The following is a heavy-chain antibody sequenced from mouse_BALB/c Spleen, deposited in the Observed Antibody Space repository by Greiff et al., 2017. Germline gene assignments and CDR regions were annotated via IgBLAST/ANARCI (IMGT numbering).Heavy chain of an antibody. Sequence: QVHVKQSGAELVRPGVSVKISCKGSGYTFTDYAMHWVKQSHAKSLEWIGVISTYYGDASYNQKFKGKATMTVDKSSSTAYMELARLTSEDSAIYYCARDYDYDGSGAMDYWGQGTSVTVSS. D-gene: IGHD2-4*01. V-gene: IGHV1S137*01. CDR2: ISTYYGDA. J-gene: IGHJ4*01. CDR3: ARDYDYDGSGAMDY. CDR1: GYTFTDYA.